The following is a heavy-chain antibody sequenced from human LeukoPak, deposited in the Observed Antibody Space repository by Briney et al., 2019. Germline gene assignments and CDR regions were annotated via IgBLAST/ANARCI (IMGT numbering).Heavy chain of an antibody. J-gene: IGHJ3*02. V-gene: IGHV4-34*01. CDR1: GGFFGGYY. Sequence: SETLSLTCAVYGGFFGGYYWTWISQSPGKGLEWIGEINHSGWTNYNPSLECRVTISLDASRTQFSLKMNSLTAADTAVYFCARSLLWPTGASESWGQGTTVTVSS. CDR3: ARSLLWPTGASES. D-gene: IGHD2-8*02. CDR2: INHSGWT.